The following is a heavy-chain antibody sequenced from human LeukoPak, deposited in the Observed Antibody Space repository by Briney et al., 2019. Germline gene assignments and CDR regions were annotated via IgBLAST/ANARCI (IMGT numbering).Heavy chain of an antibody. CDR1: GFTVSSNS. CDR2: IYSSVT. J-gene: IGHJ6*03. CDR3: ARAHYYYYMDV. V-gene: IGHV3-53*01. Sequence: GGSLRLSCTVSGFTVSSNSMSWVRQAPGKGLEWVSFIYSSVTHYSDSVKGRFTISRDNSKNTLFLQMNSLRAEDTAVYYCARAHYYYYMDVWGKGTTVTVSS.